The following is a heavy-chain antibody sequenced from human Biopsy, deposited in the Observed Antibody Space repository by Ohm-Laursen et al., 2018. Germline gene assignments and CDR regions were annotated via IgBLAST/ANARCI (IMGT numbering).Heavy chain of an antibody. J-gene: IGHJ3*02. D-gene: IGHD1-26*01. CDR2: ISYSRDT. V-gene: IGHV4-59*08. CDR1: GGSISSYY. CDR3: AGIVLGPTNDAFDI. Sequence: GTLSLTCTVSGGSISSYYWSWIRQAPGKGLEWIGYISYSRDTNYNPSLKSRITISVDTSTNHFSLKLTSGTAADTAVYYCAGIVLGPTNDAFDIWGQGTMVTVSS.